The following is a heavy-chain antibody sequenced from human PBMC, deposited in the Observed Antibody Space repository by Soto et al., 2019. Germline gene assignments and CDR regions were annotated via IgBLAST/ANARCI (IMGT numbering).Heavy chain of an antibody. Sequence: PSETLSLTCTVSGGSISSSSYYWGWIRQPPGKGLEWIGSIYYSGSTYYNPSLKSRVTISVDTSKNQFSLKLSSVTAADTAVYYCARKNVGLDVWGQGTTVTVSS. CDR2: IYYSGST. V-gene: IGHV4-39*01. D-gene: IGHD1-26*01. J-gene: IGHJ6*02. CDR3: ARKNVGLDV. CDR1: GGSISSSSYY.